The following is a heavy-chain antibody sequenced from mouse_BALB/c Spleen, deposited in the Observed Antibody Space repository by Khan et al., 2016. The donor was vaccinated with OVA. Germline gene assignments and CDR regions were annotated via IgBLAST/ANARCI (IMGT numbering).Heavy chain of an antibody. J-gene: IGHJ3*01. V-gene: IGHV5-4*02. CDR1: GFTFSDYY. CDR2: ISDGGSYT. D-gene: IGHD1-1*02. Sequence: EVELVESGGGLVKPGGSLKLSCAASGFTFSDYYMYWVRQTPEKRLEWVATISDGGSYTYFPASVKGRFTISRDDVKNNLYLQMSSLKSEDSAMYYCARGFYGGPFIYWGQGTLVTVSA. CDR3: ARGFYGGPFIY.